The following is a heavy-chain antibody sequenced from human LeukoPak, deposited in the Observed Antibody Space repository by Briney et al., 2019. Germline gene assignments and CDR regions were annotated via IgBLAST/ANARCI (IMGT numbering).Heavy chain of an antibody. CDR1: GYSFTSYW. V-gene: IGHV5-51*01. Sequence: GESLKISCKGSGYSFTSYWIGWVRQMPGKGLEWMGIIYPGDSDTRYSPSFQGQVTISADKSISTAYLQWSSLKASDTAMYYCARPYSSGWYAWGYYFDYWGQGTLVTVSS. CDR2: IYPGDSDT. J-gene: IGHJ4*02. CDR3: ARPYSSGWYAWGYYFDY. D-gene: IGHD6-19*01.